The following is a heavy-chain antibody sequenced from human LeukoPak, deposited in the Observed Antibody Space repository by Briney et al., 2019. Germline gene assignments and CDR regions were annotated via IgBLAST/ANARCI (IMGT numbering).Heavy chain of an antibody. D-gene: IGHD4/OR15-4a*01. CDR3: ARRAGAYSHPYDY. CDR1: EFTVTSNS. CDR2: IYSDNT. J-gene: IGHJ4*02. Sequence: GDSLRLSCAASEFTVTSNSMSWVRQAPGKGLEWVSFIYSDNTHYSDSVKGRFTISRDNSKNTLYLQMNSLRAEDTAVYYCARRAGAYSHPYDYWGQGTLVTVSS. V-gene: IGHV3-53*01.